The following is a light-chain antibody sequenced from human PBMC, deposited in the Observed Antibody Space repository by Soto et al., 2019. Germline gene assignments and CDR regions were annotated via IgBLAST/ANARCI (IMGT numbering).Light chain of an antibody. CDR1: QSLLHSNGYKY. CDR3: MQALQTPYT. Sequence: DIVMTQSPLSLTVTPGEPASISCRSSQSLLHSNGYKYLDWYLQKAGQSPQLMIYLGSNRAAGVPDRCSGSGSGTDFTLKISRVEAEDVGVYYCMQALQTPYTFGQGTKLEIK. V-gene: IGKV2-28*01. J-gene: IGKJ2*01. CDR2: LGS.